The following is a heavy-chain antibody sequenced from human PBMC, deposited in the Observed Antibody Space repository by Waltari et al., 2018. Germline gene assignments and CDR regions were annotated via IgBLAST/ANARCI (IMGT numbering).Heavy chain of an antibody. CDR3: VRGYPDIVATISDY. CDR1: RSSIRNNNYY. D-gene: IGHD5-12*01. CDR2: FYKSGTT. J-gene: IGHJ4*02. V-gene: IGHV4-39*07. Sequence: QLQLQESGPGLVKPSETLSLTCTVSRSSIRNNNYYWGWVRQPPGKGLEWSGSFYKSGTTYYNPSLKSRVTISVDTSNNQFSLKLNSVTAADTAVYYCVRGYPDIVATISDYWGQGTLVIVSS.